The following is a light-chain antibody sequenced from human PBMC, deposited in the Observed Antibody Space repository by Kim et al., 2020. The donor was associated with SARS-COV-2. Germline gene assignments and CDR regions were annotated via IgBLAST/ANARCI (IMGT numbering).Light chain of an antibody. J-gene: IGKJ2*01. V-gene: IGKV3D-20*02. CDR1: QSVRSSY. Sequence: SWSPGNRASPSCRASQSVRSSYSAWYQRKPGQAPRLLIYGESYRAAGITDRLSGSGSGTDFTLTISRLEPEDFAVYYCQQRSNLYTFGRGNKLEI. CDR2: GES. CDR3: QQRSNLYT.